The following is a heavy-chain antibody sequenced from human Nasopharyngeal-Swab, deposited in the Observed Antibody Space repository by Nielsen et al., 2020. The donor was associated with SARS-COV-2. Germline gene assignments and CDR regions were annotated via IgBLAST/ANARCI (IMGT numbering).Heavy chain of an antibody. D-gene: IGHD6-19*01. CDR3: ASAPSIAVAAGYGMDV. Sequence: GGSLRLSCAASGFTFSSYAMHWVRQAPGKGLEYVSAISSNGGSTYYANSVKGRFTISRDNSKNTLYLQMNSLRAEDTAVYYCASAPSIAVAAGYGMDVWGQGTTVTVSS. J-gene: IGHJ6*02. CDR2: ISSNGGST. V-gene: IGHV3-64*01. CDR1: GFTFSSYA.